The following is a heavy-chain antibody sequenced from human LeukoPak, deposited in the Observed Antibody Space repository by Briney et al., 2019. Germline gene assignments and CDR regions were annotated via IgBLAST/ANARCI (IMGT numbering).Heavy chain of an antibody. V-gene: IGHV3-11*06. J-gene: IGHJ4*02. CDR1: GFTFSEYY. D-gene: IGHD6-19*01. CDR3: ARALYSSGSYYFDY. CDR2: ISSSSSYT. Sequence: GGSLRLSCAASGFTFSEYYMSWIRQAPGKGLEWDSYISSSSSYTNYADSVKGRFTISRDNAKNSLYLQMNSLRAEDTAVYYCARALYSSGSYYFDYWGQGTLVTVSS.